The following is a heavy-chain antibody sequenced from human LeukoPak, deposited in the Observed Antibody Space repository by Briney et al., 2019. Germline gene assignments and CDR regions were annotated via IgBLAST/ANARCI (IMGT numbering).Heavy chain of an antibody. D-gene: IGHD1-26*01. Sequence: ASVKVSCKASGYTFASYAMHWVRQAPGQRLEWMGWTNAGNGNTKYSQKFQGRVTITRDTSASTAYMELSSLRSEDTAVYYCARQGGGPYSGSPFDYWGQGTLVTVSS. CDR1: GYTFASYA. J-gene: IGHJ4*02. CDR3: ARQGGGPYSGSPFDY. CDR2: TNAGNGNT. V-gene: IGHV1-3*01.